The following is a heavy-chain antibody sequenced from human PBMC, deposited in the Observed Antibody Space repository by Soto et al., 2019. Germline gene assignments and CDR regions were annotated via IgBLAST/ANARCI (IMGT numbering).Heavy chain of an antibody. D-gene: IGHD3-22*01. CDR2: ISGSGGST. V-gene: IGHV3-23*01. J-gene: IGHJ4*02. Sequence: EVQLLESGGGLVQPGGSLRLSCAASGFTFSSYAMSWVRQAPGKGLEWVSAISGSGGSTYYADSVKGRFTISRDNSNNTLYLQMNSLRAEDTAVYYCAKILYDSSGYYYVEEWWYFDYWGQGTLVTVSS. CDR3: AKILYDSSGYYYVEEWWYFDY. CDR1: GFTFSSYA.